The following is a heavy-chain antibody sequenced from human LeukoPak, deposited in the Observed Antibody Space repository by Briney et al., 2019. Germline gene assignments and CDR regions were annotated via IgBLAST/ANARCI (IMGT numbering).Heavy chain of an antibody. CDR2: ISWNSGSI. D-gene: IGHD1-26*01. Sequence: WGLRLSCAASGFTFDDYAMHWVRQAPGKGLEWVSGISWNSGSIGYADSVKGRFTISRDNAKNSLYPQMNSLRAEDMALYYCAKETSGSYAFDIWGQGTMVTVSS. J-gene: IGHJ3*02. CDR1: GFTFDDYA. CDR3: AKETSGSYAFDI. V-gene: IGHV3-9*03.